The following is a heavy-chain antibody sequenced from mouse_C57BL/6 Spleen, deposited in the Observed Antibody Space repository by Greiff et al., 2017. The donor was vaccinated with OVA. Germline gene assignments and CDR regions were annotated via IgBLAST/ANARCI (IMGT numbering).Heavy chain of an antibody. Sequence: QVQLQQPGAELVMPGASVKLSCKASGYTFTSYWMHWVKQRPGQGLEWIGEIDPSDSYTNYNQKFKGKSTLTVDKSSSTAYMQLSSLTSEDSAVYYCARGGYSNYLDYWGQGTTLTVSS. V-gene: IGHV1-69*01. J-gene: IGHJ2*01. D-gene: IGHD2-5*01. CDR2: IDPSDSYT. CDR3: ARGGYSNYLDY. CDR1: GYTFTSYW.